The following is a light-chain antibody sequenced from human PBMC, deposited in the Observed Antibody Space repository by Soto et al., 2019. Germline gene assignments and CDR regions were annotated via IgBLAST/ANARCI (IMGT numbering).Light chain of an antibody. Sequence: QSVLTQPPSVSGTPGQRVTISCTGSSSNIGAAYDVHWYQHLPGTAPRLLIYDNTNRPSGVPDRFSGSKSGASASLAITGLQAEDEADYYCQSYDSSLSASVFGGGTKVTVL. CDR1: SSNIGAAYD. J-gene: IGLJ2*01. CDR2: DNT. CDR3: QSYDSSLSASV. V-gene: IGLV1-40*01.